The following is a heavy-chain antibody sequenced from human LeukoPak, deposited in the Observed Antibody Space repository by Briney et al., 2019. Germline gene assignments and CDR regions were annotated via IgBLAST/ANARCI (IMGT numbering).Heavy chain of an antibody. CDR1: GFTFTSYA. D-gene: IGHD6-19*01. V-gene: IGHV3-23*01. CDR2: FSGASTT. Sequence: PGGSLRLFCAASGFTFTSYAMSCVRQAPGKGLEWISTFSGASTTSYADAVKGRVTISRDNSKNLLYLQLNSLRPEDTALYYCARESSVSGWFIYWGQGTLVTVSS. CDR3: ARESSVSGWFIY. J-gene: IGHJ4*02.